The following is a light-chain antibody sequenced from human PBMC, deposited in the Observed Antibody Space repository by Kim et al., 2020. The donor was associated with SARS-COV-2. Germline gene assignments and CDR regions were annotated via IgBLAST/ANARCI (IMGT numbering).Light chain of an antibody. V-gene: IGLV1-47*02. CDR1: SSNIGGKY. Sequence: ELTQPPSASGTPGQRVTISCSGSSSNIGGKYVYWYQQLPGTAPKLIIYSNNQRPSGVPDRFSGSKSGTSGSLAISGLRSEDEADYYCASWDDSLGGPVFGGGTKLTVL. J-gene: IGLJ3*02. CDR3: ASWDDSLGGPV. CDR2: SNN.